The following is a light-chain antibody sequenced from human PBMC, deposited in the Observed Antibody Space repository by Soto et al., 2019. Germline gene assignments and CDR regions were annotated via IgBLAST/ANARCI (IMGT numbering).Light chain of an antibody. CDR1: QSVSSSD. V-gene: IGKV3-20*01. Sequence: IVLTQSPGTLSLSPGERATLSCRASQSVSSSDFTWYQQKPGQAPRLLIYGASSSANGIPDRFNGSGSGTDFTLTSSRREPEEFAVYYCQHYGSSPWTFGQGTKGAIK. CDR2: GAS. J-gene: IGKJ1*01. CDR3: QHYGSSPWT.